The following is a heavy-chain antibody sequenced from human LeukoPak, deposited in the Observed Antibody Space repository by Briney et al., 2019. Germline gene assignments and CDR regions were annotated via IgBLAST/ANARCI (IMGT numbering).Heavy chain of an antibody. CDR3: ARVTITMVRGVIIGIDY. Sequence: SETLSLTGAVYGGSFSGYCWSWIRQPPGNGREWIGEIKHSGSTNYNPSLKRRVTISVDTYKNQFSLKLSSVTAAETAVYYCARVTITMVRGVIIGIDYWGQGTLVTVSS. V-gene: IGHV4-34*01. D-gene: IGHD3-10*01. CDR1: GGSFSGYC. J-gene: IGHJ4*02. CDR2: IKHSGST.